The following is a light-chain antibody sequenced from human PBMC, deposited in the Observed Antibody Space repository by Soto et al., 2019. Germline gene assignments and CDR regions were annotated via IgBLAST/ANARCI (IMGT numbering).Light chain of an antibody. Sequence: QSALTQPASVSGSPGQSITISCSGTSSDVGSSDHISWYQELPGRAPKLMIFEVTNRPSGVSSRFSGSKSGNTASLTISGLQAEDEADYYCSSYVSGNTVVFGGGTKVTVL. CDR3: SSYVSGNTVV. V-gene: IGLV2-14*01. J-gene: IGLJ3*02. CDR1: SSDVGSSDH. CDR2: EVT.